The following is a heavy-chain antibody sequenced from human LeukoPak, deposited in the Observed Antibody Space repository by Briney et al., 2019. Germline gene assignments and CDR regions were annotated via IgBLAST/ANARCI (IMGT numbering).Heavy chain of an antibody. D-gene: IGHD3-3*01. Sequence: SETLSLTCTVSGGSISSYYWSWIRQPPGKGLEWIGYIYTSGSTNCNPSLKSRVTISVDTSKNQFSLKLSSVTAADTAVYYCAGYYDFWSGYYPQQYYFDYWGQGTLVTVSS. CDR1: GGSISSYY. J-gene: IGHJ4*02. V-gene: IGHV4-4*09. CDR2: IYTSGST. CDR3: AGYYDFWSGYYPQQYYFDY.